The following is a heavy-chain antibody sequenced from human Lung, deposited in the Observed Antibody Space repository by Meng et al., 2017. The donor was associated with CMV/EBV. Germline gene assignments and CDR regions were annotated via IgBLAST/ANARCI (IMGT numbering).Heavy chain of an antibody. CDR1: YNISNYW. CDR2: SNPSGGST. CDR3: ARSGSTTSQQPGYFDL. D-gene: IGHD2-2*01. Sequence: YNISNYWMHWVRQGHGKGLEGGGISNPSGGSTTYAQKCKGRVVLTRDTSTSTVYMDLSSLRSEDRAVYYCARSGSTTSQQPGYFDLWGRGTLVTVSS. V-gene: IGHV1-46*01. J-gene: IGHJ2*01.